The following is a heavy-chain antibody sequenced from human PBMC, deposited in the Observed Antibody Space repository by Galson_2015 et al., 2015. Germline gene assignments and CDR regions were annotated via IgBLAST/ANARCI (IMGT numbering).Heavy chain of an antibody. V-gene: IGHV1-46*01. Sequence: SVKVSCKASGYTFTSNYLHWVRQAPGQGLEWMGIINPSGGSTSYAQKFQGRVTMTRDTSTTTVYMELSSLRSDDTAVYYCARWSGTYYDYWRQGTLVTVSS. D-gene: IGHD3-3*01. CDR3: ARWSGTYYDY. J-gene: IGHJ4*02. CDR2: INPSGGST. CDR1: GYTFTSNY.